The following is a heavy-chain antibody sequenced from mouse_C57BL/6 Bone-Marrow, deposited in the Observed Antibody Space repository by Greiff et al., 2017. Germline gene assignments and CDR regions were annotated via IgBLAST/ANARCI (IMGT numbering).Heavy chain of an antibody. D-gene: IGHD2-10*01. CDR3: ALLFYYAMDY. CDR1: GYTFTSYG. V-gene: IGHV1-81*01. CDR2: IYPRSGNT. Sequence: QVQLQQSGAELARPGASVKLSCKASGYTFTSYGISWVKKRTGQGLEWIGEIYPRSGNTYYNEKFKGKATLTADKSSSTAYMELRSLTSEDSAVYFCALLFYYAMDYWGQGTSVTVAS. J-gene: IGHJ4*01.